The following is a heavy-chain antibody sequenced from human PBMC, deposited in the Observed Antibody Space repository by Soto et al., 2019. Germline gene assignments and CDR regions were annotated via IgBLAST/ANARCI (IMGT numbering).Heavy chain of an antibody. D-gene: IGHD3-3*02. CDR2: MFYGVST. V-gene: IGHV4-39*01. CDR1: GSSINSSGYY. CDR3: ARLPSRHLVDY. Sequence: LSXTCTVSGSSINSSGYYWGWIRQPPGKGLEWIGSMFYGVSTYYNPSLKSRVTVSVDTSKNQFSLNLRSVTAADTAVYYCARLPSRHLVDYWGQGTLVTVSS. J-gene: IGHJ4*02.